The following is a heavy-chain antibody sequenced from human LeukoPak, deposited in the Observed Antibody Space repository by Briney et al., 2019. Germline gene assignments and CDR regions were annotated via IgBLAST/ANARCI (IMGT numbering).Heavy chain of an antibody. CDR3: AIYSSGWYSFDY. D-gene: IGHD6-19*01. CDR1: GYTFLDYY. J-gene: IGHJ4*02. Sequence: ASVKVSCKASGYTFLDYYMHWVRQAPGQGLEWMGWINPNSGGTNYAQKFQGRVTVTRDTSISTVYMELSSLRPEDTAVYYCAIYSSGWYSFDYWGQGTLVTVSS. CDR2: INPNSGGT. V-gene: IGHV1-2*02.